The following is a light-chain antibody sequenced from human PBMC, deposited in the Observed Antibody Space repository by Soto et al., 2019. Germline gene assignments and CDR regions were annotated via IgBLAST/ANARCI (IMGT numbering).Light chain of an antibody. CDR2: EVS. Sequence: QSVLTQPASVSGSPGQSITISCTGTSSDVGGYNDVSWYQQHPGKAPKLMIYEVSNRPSGVSNRFSGSKSGNTASLTIAGLQAEDDDDYYCSSYAGGNNWVFGGGTKLTVL. J-gene: IGLJ3*02. CDR1: SSDVGGYND. V-gene: IGLV2-14*01. CDR3: SSYAGGNNWV.